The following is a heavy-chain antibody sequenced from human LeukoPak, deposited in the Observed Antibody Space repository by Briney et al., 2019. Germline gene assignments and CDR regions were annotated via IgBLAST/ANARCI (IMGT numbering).Heavy chain of an antibody. Sequence: GGSLRLSCAASGFTFSSYWMHWVRQAPGKGLVWVSRIKSDGSSTSYADSVKGRFTISRDNAKNTLYLQLNSLRAEDTAVYYCTRGYYYDSSGYRAFDIRGQGTMVTVSS. CDR1: GFTFSSYW. V-gene: IGHV3-74*01. D-gene: IGHD3-22*01. CDR2: IKSDGSST. J-gene: IGHJ3*02. CDR3: TRGYYYDSSGYRAFDI.